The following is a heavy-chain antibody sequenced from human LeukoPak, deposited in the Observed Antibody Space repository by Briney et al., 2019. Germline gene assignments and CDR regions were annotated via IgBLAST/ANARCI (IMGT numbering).Heavy chain of an antibody. Sequence: GASVKVSCKASGYTFTSYGISWVRQAPGQGLEWMGWISAYNGNTNYAQKLQGRVTMTTDTSTSTAYMELRSLRSDDTAVYYCARDGPSDYIVSSTSCCPGDYWGQGTLVTVSS. CDR1: GYTFTSYG. V-gene: IGHV1-18*01. CDR3: ARDGPSDYIVSSTSCCPGDY. D-gene: IGHD2-2*01. CDR2: ISAYNGNT. J-gene: IGHJ4*02.